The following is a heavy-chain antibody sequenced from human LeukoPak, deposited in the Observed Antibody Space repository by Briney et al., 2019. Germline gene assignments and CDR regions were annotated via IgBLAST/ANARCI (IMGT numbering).Heavy chain of an antibody. D-gene: IGHD5-18*01. CDR3: AKESPLQVGYGYSKYFQR. CDR2: ISSSGGST. V-gene: IGHV3-23*01. CDR1: GFTFSSDA. Sequence: GGSLRLSCAASGFTFSSDAMSWVRQAPGKGLEWVSTISSSGGSTYYVDSVKGRFTISRDNSKNTQYLQMNSLRAEDTAVYYCAKESPLQVGYGYSKYFQRWGQGTLVTVAS. J-gene: IGHJ1*01.